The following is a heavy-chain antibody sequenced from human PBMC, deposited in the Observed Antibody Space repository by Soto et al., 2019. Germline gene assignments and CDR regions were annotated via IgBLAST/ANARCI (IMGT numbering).Heavy chain of an antibody. CDR1: GFTFSSYA. D-gene: IGHD1-26*01. CDR2: ISGSGGST. CDR3: AKDSRGVGATERWFDP. Sequence: GSVRLSCAASGFTFSSYAMSWVRQAPGKGLEWVSAISGSGGSTYYADSVKGRFTISRDNSKNTLYLQMNSLRAEDTAVYYCAKDSRGVGATERWFDPWGQGTLVTVSS. V-gene: IGHV3-23*01. J-gene: IGHJ5*02.